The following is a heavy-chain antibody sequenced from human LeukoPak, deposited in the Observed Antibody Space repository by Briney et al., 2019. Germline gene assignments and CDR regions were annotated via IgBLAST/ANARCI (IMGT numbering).Heavy chain of an antibody. CDR1: GFTFSTYW. J-gene: IGHJ4*02. Sequence: GGSLRLSCAASGFTFSTYWMHWVRQAPGKGLVWVSLIGTDESTTIYADSVKGRFTISRDNAKNTLYLQMDSLRAEDTALYYCVRDGTGTTLFDSWGQGTLVTVSS. CDR2: IGTDESTT. CDR3: VRDGTGTTLFDS. V-gene: IGHV3-74*01. D-gene: IGHD1-1*01.